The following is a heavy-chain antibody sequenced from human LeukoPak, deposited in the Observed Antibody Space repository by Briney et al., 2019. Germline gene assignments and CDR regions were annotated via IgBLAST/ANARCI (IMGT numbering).Heavy chain of an antibody. D-gene: IGHD6-13*01. Sequence: ASVKVSCKASGYTFTSYGISWVRQAPGQGLEWVGWISAYNGNTNYAQKLQGRVTMTTDTSTSTAYMELSRLRSDDTAVYYCGRAELAAAGDYYFDYWGQGTLVTVSS. CDR1: GYTFTSYG. J-gene: IGHJ4*02. CDR3: GRAELAAAGDYYFDY. V-gene: IGHV1-18*01. CDR2: ISAYNGNT.